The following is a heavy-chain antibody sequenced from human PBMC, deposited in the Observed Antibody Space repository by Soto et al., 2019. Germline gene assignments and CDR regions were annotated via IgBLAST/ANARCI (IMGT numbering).Heavy chain of an antibody. Sequence: ASVKVSCKASGYTFTGYYMHWVRQAPGQGLEWMGWINPNSGGTNYAQKFQGWVTMTRDTSISTAYMELSRLRSDDTAVYYCARDLSMSRIAAAGTNYYYYGMDVWGQGTTVTVSS. V-gene: IGHV1-2*04. CDR1: GYTFTGYY. D-gene: IGHD6-13*01. J-gene: IGHJ6*02. CDR3: ARDLSMSRIAAAGTNYYYYGMDV. CDR2: INPNSGGT.